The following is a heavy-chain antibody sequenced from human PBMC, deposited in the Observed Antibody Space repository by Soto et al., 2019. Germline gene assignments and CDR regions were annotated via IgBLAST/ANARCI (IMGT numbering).Heavy chain of an antibody. CDR3: VKGAWLDY. D-gene: IGHD6-19*01. CDR2: ISGRDDSA. J-gene: IGHJ4*02. Sequence: GGSLRLSCAASGFPFSTFDMSWVRQPPGKGLEWVSVISGRDDSANYADSVKGRFTISKDKSSNTLYLQMNNLRAEDTAVYYCVKGAWLDYWGQGALVTVSS. CDR1: GFPFSTFD. V-gene: IGHV3-23*01.